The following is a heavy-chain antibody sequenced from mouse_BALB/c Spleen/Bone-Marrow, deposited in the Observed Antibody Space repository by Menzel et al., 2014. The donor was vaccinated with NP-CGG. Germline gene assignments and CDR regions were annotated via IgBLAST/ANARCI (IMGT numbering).Heavy chain of an antibody. Sequence: EVKLVESGGGLVQPGGSLRLSCATSGFTFTDNYMTWVRQPPGKALEWLGFIRNKANGYTTEYSASVKGRFTISRDNSQSILHLQMNTLRAEDSATYYCARDSDWFAYWGQGTLVTVSA. J-gene: IGHJ3*01. CDR3: ARDSDWFAY. CDR2: IRNKANGYTT. CDR1: GFTFTDNY. V-gene: IGHV7-3*02.